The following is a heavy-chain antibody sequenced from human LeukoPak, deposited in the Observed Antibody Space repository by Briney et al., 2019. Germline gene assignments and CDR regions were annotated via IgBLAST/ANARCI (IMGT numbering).Heavy chain of an antibody. CDR1: GFTFSSHW. V-gene: IGHV3-21*01. D-gene: IGHD5-18*01. J-gene: IGHJ4*02. CDR2: ISSGSSDI. CDR3: ARLTGVVNAFDY. Sequence: GGSLRLSCAASGFTFSSHWMHWVRQAPGKGLEWVSSISSGSSDISYADSVKGRFTISRDNAKYSLYLQVNSLRAEDTAVYYCARLTGVVNAFDYWGQGTLVTVSS.